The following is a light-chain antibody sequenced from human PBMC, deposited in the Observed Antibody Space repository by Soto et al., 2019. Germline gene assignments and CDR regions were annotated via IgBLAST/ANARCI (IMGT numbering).Light chain of an antibody. J-gene: IGKJ1*01. CDR3: QQYTRAPLT. CDR1: QSVTDNY. CDR2: GAS. V-gene: IGKV3-20*01. Sequence: EIVLTQSPATLSLSPGERATLSCRASQSVTDNYLAWYQQKPGQAPRLVISGASSRTSGIPDRFSAGGSGTDFTLTISRLEPEDFAVYYCQQYTRAPLTFGQGTKV.